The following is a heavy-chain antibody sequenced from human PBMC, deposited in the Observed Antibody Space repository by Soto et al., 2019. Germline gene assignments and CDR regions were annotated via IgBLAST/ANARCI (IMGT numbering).Heavy chain of an antibody. V-gene: IGHV4-30-4*02. D-gene: IGHD2-15*01. CDR3: ARLAFGRIDC. Sequence: SETLSLTCTVSGGSISSGDCYWSWIRQPQGKGLEWIGFMYYSGSTYYNPSLKSRVTISVDTSKNQFSLKLRFLTAADTAVYYCARLAFGRIDCWGQGTLVTVSS. CDR2: MYYSGST. CDR1: GGSISSGDCY. J-gene: IGHJ4*02.